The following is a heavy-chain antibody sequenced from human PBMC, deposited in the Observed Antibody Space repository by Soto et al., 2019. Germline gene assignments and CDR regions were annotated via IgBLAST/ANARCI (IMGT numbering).Heavy chain of an antibody. Sequence: GGSLRLSCAASGCTFSSYAMDWVRQAPGKXLEWVAVISYDGSNKYYADSVKGRFTISRDNSKNTLYLQMNSLRAEDTAVYYCARDLLYSSSFSFDAFDSWGQVTTVTVSS. CDR3: ARDLLYSSSFSFDAFDS. CDR1: GCTFSSYA. J-gene: IGHJ3*02. CDR2: ISYDGSNK. V-gene: IGHV3-30-3*01. D-gene: IGHD6-6*01.